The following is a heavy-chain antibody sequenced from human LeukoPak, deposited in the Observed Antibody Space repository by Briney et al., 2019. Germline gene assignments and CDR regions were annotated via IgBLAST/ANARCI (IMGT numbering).Heavy chain of an antibody. CDR1: GFTFSSYG. J-gene: IGHJ4*02. CDR3: AKDPTGYYYDSSGYYGGY. CDR2: IRYDGSNK. V-gene: IGHV3-30*02. D-gene: IGHD3-22*01. Sequence: GGSLRLSCAASGFTFSSYGMHWVRQAPGKGLEWMAFIRYDGSNKYYADSVKGRFTISRDNSKNTLYLQMNSLRAEDTAVYYCAKDPTGYYYDSSGYYGGYWGQGTLVTVSS.